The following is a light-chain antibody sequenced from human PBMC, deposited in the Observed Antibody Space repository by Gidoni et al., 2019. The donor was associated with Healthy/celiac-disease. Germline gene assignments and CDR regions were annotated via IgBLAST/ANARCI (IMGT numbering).Light chain of an antibody. V-gene: IGKV3-20*01. CDR1: QSVSSSY. CDR2: GAS. CDR3: QQYGSSPKT. Sequence: EIVLTQSPGTLSLSPGERATLSCRASQSVSSSYLAWYQQKPGQAPRLLIHGASSRATGLPDRFSGSGSGTDFTLTISRLEPEDFAVYYCQQYGSSPKTFGQGTKVEIK. J-gene: IGKJ1*01.